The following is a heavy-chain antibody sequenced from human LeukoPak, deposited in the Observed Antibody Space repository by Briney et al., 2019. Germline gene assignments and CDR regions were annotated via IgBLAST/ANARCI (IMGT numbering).Heavy chain of an antibody. CDR3: AKDLADCSSTSCYQYFDY. Sequence: GGSLRLSCAASGFTFSSYGMHWVRQAPGKGLEWVAFIRYDGSNKYYADSVKGRFTISRDNSKNTLYLQMNSLRAEDTAVYYCAKDLADCSSTSCYQYFDYWGQGTLVTVSS. V-gene: IGHV3-30*02. D-gene: IGHD2-2*01. CDR2: IRYDGSNK. CDR1: GFTFSSYG. J-gene: IGHJ4*02.